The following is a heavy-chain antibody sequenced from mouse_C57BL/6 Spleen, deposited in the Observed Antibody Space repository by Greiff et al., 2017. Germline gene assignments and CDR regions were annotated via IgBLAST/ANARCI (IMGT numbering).Heavy chain of an antibody. CDR2: INPINGGT. J-gene: IGHJ3*01. D-gene: IGHD2-3*01. Sequence: EVQLQQSGPELVKPGASVKIPCKASGYTFPDYNMDWVKQSHGTSLVWIGDINPINGGTSYNQKFKGKATVTVNKSASTAYMELRSLTSEDSAVEYCARGVYDPFAYWGQGTLVTVSA. CDR1: GYTFPDYN. V-gene: IGHV1-22*01. CDR3: ARGVYDPFAY.